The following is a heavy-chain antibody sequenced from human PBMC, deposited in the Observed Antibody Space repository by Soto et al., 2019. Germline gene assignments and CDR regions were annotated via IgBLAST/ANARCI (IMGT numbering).Heavy chain of an antibody. CDR3: ARGLGGRMDD. D-gene: IGHD3-16*01. Sequence: QVQLVQSGAEVKKPGSSVRVSCKASGTIFSSYTISWVRQAPGQGLEWMGRIIPILGETNSAQKFQDRVTLTADKSTHTAYMELNSLRLEDTAVYYCARGLGGRMDDWGQGTTVTVSS. CDR2: IIPILGET. V-gene: IGHV1-69*08. CDR1: GTIFSSYT. J-gene: IGHJ6*02.